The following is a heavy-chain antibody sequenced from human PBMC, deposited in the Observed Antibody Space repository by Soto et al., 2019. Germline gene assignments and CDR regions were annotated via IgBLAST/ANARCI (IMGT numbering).Heavy chain of an antibody. Sequence: GGSLRLSCAASGFTFSDYYMSWIRQAPGKGLEWVSYISSSSSYTNYADSVKGRFTISRDNAKNSLYLQMNSLRAEDTAVYYCARDIREEEHDFWSGYRGGGYYYMDVWGKGTTVTVSS. J-gene: IGHJ6*03. CDR1: GFTFSDYY. CDR3: ARDIREEEHDFWSGYRGGGYYYMDV. V-gene: IGHV3-11*06. CDR2: ISSSSSYT. D-gene: IGHD3-3*01.